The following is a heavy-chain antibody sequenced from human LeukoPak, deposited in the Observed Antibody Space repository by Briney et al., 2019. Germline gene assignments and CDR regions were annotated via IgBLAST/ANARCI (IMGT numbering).Heavy chain of an antibody. D-gene: IGHD6-13*01. CDR1: GGSFSGYY. CDR2: INHSGST. J-gene: IGHJ5*02. CDR3: ARRRALYNNRIAAAGTGWFDP. V-gene: IGHV4-34*01. Sequence: PSGTLSLTCAVYGGSFSGYYWSWLRQPPGKGLEWIGEINHSGSTNYNPSLKSRVTISVDTSKNQFSLKLSSVTAADTAVYYCARRRALYNNRIAAAGTGWFDPWGQGTLVTVSS.